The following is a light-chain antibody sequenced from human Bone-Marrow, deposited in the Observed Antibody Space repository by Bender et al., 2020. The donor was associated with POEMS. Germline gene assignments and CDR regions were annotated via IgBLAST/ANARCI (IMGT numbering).Light chain of an antibody. CDR3: STWDDRLNAWL. Sequence: YVVTQPPSVSVAPGQTARITCGGNKSGTRSVHWYQQLPGTAPRLVIYADDRRPSGVPNRFSASKSGSSASLAISGLQSEDAADYYCSTWDDRLNAWLFGGGTKLTVL. CDR1: KSGTRS. V-gene: IGLV1-44*01. J-gene: IGLJ3*02. CDR2: ADD.